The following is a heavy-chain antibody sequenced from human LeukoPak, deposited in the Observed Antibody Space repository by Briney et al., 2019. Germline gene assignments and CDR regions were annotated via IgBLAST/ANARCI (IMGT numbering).Heavy chain of an antibody. Sequence: SETLSLTCTVSGGSISSSSYYWGWIRQPPGKGLEWIGSMYYSGSTYYIPSLKSRVTLSVDTSKNQFSLKLRSVTAADTAVYYCARMHDYGDYYFDYWGQGTLVTVSS. CDR1: GGSISSSSYY. D-gene: IGHD4-17*01. V-gene: IGHV4-39*01. CDR3: ARMHDYGDYYFDY. CDR2: MYYSGST. J-gene: IGHJ4*02.